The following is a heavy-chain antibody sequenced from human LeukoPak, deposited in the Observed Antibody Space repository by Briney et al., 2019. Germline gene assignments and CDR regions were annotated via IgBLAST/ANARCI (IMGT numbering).Heavy chain of an antibody. Sequence: PGGSLRLSCAASGFIFSNYAMHWGRQAPGKGLEWVAVISYDGSNKYYADSSKGRFTISRDNSKNTLYPQMNSLRPEDTAVYYCARDVGYDSSGSYPYYFDYWGLETLVTVSS. CDR2: ISYDGSNK. D-gene: IGHD3-22*01. CDR3: ARDVGYDSSGSYPYYFDY. CDR1: GFIFSNYA. J-gene: IGHJ4*02. V-gene: IGHV3-30-3*01.